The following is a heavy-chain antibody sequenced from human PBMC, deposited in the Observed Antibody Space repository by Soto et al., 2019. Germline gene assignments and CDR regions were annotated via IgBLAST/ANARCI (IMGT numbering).Heavy chain of an antibody. D-gene: IGHD4-17*01. J-gene: IGHJ3*01. CDR1: GFTFNNYG. CDR2: IWYDGSKK. Sequence: QEQVVESGGGVVQPGRSLRISCAASGFTFNNYGMHWVRQTPGKGLEWVAIIWYDGSKKYYADSVKGRFTISRDNSNNTLYLQMNSLRAEDTALYYCARDRGYGDPADASDVWGQGTMVTVSS. CDR3: ARDRGYGDPADASDV. V-gene: IGHV3-33*01.